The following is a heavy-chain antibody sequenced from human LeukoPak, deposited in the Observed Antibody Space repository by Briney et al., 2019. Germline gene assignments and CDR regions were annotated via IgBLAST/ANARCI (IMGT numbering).Heavy chain of an antibody. CDR1: GGSISSSSYY. J-gene: IGHJ4*02. V-gene: IGHV4-39*07. CDR3: ARGLWFGEYYFDY. D-gene: IGHD3-10*01. CDR2: IYYSGST. Sequence: SETLSLTCTVSGGSISSSSYYWGWIRQPPVKGLEWIGSIYYSGSTYYNPSLKSRVTISVDTSKNQFSLKLSSVTAADTAVYYCARGLWFGEYYFDYWGQGTLVTVSS.